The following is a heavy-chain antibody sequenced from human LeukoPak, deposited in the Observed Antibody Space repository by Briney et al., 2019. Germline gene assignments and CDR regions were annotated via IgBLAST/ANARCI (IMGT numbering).Heavy chain of an antibody. CDR3: ATCLFSGYDYTSFDY. J-gene: IGHJ4*02. Sequence: ASVKVSCKVSGYTLTELSMHWVRQAPGKGLEWMGGFDPEDGETIYAQKFQGRVTMTEDTSTDTAYMELSSLRSEDTAVYYCATCLFSGYDYTSFDYWGQGTLVTVSS. CDR1: GYTLTELS. CDR2: FDPEDGET. V-gene: IGHV1-24*01. D-gene: IGHD5-12*01.